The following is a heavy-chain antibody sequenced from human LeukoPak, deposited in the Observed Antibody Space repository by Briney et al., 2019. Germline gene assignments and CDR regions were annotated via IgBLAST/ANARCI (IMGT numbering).Heavy chain of an antibody. CDR2: IYPGDSDT. D-gene: IGHD6-13*01. Sequence: GESLKISCKGSGYSFTSYWIGWVRQMPGKGLEWMGIIYPGDSDTRYSPSFQGQVTISADKSISTAYLQWSSLKASDSAMYYCARSWGAGTGYYYYYMDVCGKGTTVTVSS. CDR1: GYSFTSYW. V-gene: IGHV5-51*01. CDR3: ARSWGAGTGYYYYYMDV. J-gene: IGHJ6*03.